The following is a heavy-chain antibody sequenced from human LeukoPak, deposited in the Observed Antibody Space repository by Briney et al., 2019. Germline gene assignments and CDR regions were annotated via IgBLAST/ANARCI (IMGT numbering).Heavy chain of an antibody. V-gene: IGHV1-46*01. CDR1: GYTFTNYY. J-gene: IGHJ3*02. Sequence: ASVTVSCTASGYTFTNYYMHWVRQPPGQGLEWMGIINPSGGSTSYAQKLQGRVTMTRDTSTSTVYMELSSLRSEDTAVYYCARLSWLRHAFDIWGQGTMVTVSS. CDR3: ARLSWLRHAFDI. CDR2: INPSGGST. D-gene: IGHD5-12*01.